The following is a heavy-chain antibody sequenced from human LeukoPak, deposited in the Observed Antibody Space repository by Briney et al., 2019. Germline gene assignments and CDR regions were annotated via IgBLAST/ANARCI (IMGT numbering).Heavy chain of an antibody. CDR1: GFTFSTYW. CDR2: IKQDGSEK. Sequence: GGSLRLSCAASGFTFSTYWMTWVRQAPGKGLEWVAYIKQDGSEKYYVDSVKGRFTISRDNAENSLYLEVNSLRVEDTAVYYCARVMNGSAFEYWSQGTLVTVSS. J-gene: IGHJ4*02. V-gene: IGHV3-7*04. CDR3: ARVMNGSAFEY. D-gene: IGHD2-15*01.